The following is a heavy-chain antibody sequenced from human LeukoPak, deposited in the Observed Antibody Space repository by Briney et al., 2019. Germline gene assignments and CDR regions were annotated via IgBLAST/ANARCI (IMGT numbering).Heavy chain of an antibody. Sequence: SETLSLTCAVSGYSISSGYYWGWIRQPPGKGLEWIGNIYHNGSTYYNPSLKSRVTISVDTSKNQFSLNLTSVTAADTAVYYCARRQSGYRDYWGQGTLVTVSS. CDR2: IYHNGST. CDR3: ARRQSGYRDY. D-gene: IGHD3-22*01. CDR1: GYSISSGYY. V-gene: IGHV4-38-2*01. J-gene: IGHJ4*02.